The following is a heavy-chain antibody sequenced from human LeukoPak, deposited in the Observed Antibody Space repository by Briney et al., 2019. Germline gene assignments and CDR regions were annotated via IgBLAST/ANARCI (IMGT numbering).Heavy chain of an antibody. CDR3: ASSSGWWSLDY. CDR2: FDTGFGT. V-gene: IGHV3-23*01. CDR1: GFTFSTAS. J-gene: IGHJ4*02. D-gene: IGHD6-19*01. Sequence: GGSLRLSCAASGFTFSTASLHWVRQAPGRGLEWVSAFDTGFGTYYPDSLKGRFTISRDNSKNTLFLQMNSLRAEATAVYYCASSSGWWSLDYWGQGTLVTVSS.